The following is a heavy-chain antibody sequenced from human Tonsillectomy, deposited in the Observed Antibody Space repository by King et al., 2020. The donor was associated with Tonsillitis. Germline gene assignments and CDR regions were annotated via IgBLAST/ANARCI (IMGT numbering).Heavy chain of an antibody. CDR3: AKEAVYGTIERGFDY. J-gene: IGHJ4*02. D-gene: IGHD2-8*01. V-gene: IGHV3-30*18. CDR2: IAYDGSNE. CDR1: GFTFSSYG. Sequence: VQLVESGGGVVQPGRSLRLSCAASGFTFSSYGMHWVRQAPGKGLEWVAVIAYDGSNEYYADSVKGRFTISRDNSKTTLYLQMNSLRAEDTAVYSCAKEAVYGTIERGFDYWGQGTLVTVSS.